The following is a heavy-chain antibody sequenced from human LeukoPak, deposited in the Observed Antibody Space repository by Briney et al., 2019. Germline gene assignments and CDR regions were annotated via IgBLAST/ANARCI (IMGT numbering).Heavy chain of an antibody. J-gene: IGHJ4*02. CDR2: IHYSGDT. Sequence: SETLSLTCTVSGGSMNSYFWAWIRQPPGKGLDWIGYIHYSGDTNYNPSLKSRVTISVDTSKNQFSLKLTSVTAADTAVYYCARVRCSGGGCPFDYWGQGTTVTVSS. V-gene: IGHV4-59*01. CDR1: GGSMNSYF. D-gene: IGHD2-15*01. CDR3: ARVRCSGGGCPFDY.